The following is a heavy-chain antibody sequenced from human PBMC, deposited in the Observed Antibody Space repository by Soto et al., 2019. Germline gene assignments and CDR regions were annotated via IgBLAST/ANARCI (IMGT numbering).Heavy chain of an antibody. J-gene: IGHJ6*02. CDR1: GGSFSGYY. D-gene: IGHD6-13*01. V-gene: IGHV4-34*01. Sequence: PSETLSLTCAVYGGSFSGYYWSWIRQPPGKGLEWIGEINHSGSTNYNPSLKSRVTISVDTSKNQFSLKLSSVTAADTAVYYCARSGIAARRYYYYGMDVWGQGTTVTVSS. CDR3: ARSGIAARRYYYYGMDV. CDR2: INHSGST.